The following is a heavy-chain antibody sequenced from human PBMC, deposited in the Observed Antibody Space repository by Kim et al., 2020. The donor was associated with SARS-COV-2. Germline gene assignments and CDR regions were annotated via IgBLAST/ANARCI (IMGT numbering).Heavy chain of an antibody. CDR2: IYYTGSA. CDR3: AKYYGGVDS. D-gene: IGHD3-3*01. Sequence: SETLSLTCTVSGASIRSDYWSWIRQPPGKGLEWIGYIYYTGSANYNPSLKSRVTMSVDMSKNQFSLKLSSVTAADTAVYYCAKYYGGVDSWGQGTLVTV. J-gene: IGHJ4*02. V-gene: IGHV4-59*13. CDR1: GASIRSDY.